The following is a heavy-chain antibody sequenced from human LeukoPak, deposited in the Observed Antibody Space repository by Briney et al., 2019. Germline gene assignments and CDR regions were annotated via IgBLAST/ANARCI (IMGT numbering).Heavy chain of an antibody. V-gene: IGHV4-34*01. CDR1: GGSFSGYY. J-gene: IGHJ4*02. CDR3: ARGLGYYYDSSGSYVFDY. CDR2: INHSGST. Sequence: PSETLSLTCAVYGGSFSGYYWSWIRQPPGKGLEWIGEINHSGSTNYNPSLKSRVTISVDTSKNQFSLKLSSVTAADTAVYYCARGLGYYYDSSGSYVFDYWGQGTLVTVSS. D-gene: IGHD3-22*01.